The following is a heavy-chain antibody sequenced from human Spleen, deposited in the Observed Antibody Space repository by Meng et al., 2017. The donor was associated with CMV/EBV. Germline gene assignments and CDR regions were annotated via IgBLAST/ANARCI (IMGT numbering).Heavy chain of an antibody. D-gene: IGHD2-2*01. CDR3: AREGYCSSTSCYGLFDY. J-gene: IGHJ4*02. V-gene: IGHV3-33*01. CDR2: IWYDGSNK. CDR1: FTFSSYG. Sequence: FTFSSYGMHWVRQAPGKGLEWVAVIWYDGSNKYYADSVKGRFTISRDNSKNTLYLQMNSLRAEDTAVYYCAREGYCSSTSCYGLFDYWGQGTLVTVSS.